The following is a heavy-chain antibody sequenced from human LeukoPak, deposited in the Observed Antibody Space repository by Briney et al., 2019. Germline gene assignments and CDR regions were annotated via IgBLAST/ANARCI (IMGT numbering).Heavy chain of an antibody. V-gene: IGHV4-61*02. Sequence: PSQTLSLTCTVSGGSLSSDSHYWSWIRQPAGKALESIGRVYVSGSTNYNPSLKSRVTMSVDTSKNQFSLKLSSVTAADTAVYYCAREVYYYDSSGYIFYYYMDVWGKGTTVTISS. J-gene: IGHJ6*03. CDR1: GGSLSSDSHY. D-gene: IGHD3-22*01. CDR3: AREVYYYDSSGYIFYYYMDV. CDR2: VYVSGST.